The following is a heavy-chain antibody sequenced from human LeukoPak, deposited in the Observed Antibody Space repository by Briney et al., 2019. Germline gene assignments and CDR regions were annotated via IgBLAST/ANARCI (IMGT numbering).Heavy chain of an antibody. Sequence: GGSLRLSCAASGFTFSNFGIHWVRQAPGKGLEWVAFIRYDGSNKFYVDSVKGRFTISRDNSKNTLYLQMNSLRSEDTAVYYCAKVYYRDAFDIWGQGTMVTVPS. CDR3: AKVYYRDAFDI. CDR1: GFTFSNFG. J-gene: IGHJ3*02. D-gene: IGHD1-26*01. V-gene: IGHV3-30*02. CDR2: IRYDGSNK.